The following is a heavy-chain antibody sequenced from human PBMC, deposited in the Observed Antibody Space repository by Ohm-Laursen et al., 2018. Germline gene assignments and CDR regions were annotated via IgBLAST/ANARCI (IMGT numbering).Heavy chain of an antibody. J-gene: IGHJ4*02. CDR2: IKPDASEE. V-gene: IGHV3-7*01. CDR3: ARGSEGPSPPY. CDR1: GFTMRNYW. Sequence: SLRLSCAASGFTMRNYWMSWVRQAPGKGLEWVANIKPDASEEHYVDSVKGRFTISKDNAKNSLYLQMNSLKFEDTAVYYCARGSEGPSPPYWGQGTLVTVSS.